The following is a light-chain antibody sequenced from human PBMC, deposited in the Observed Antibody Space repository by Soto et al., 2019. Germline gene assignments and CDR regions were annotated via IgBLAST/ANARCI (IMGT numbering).Light chain of an antibody. CDR2: ASS. J-gene: IGKJ4*01. V-gene: IGKV1-12*01. Sequence: DIQMTQSPSSVSASVGDRVTITCRASQRISTWLAWYQQKPGEAPKLLIYASSRLQSGVPSRFSGSGSGTDFTLTISSLQPEDFATYYCQQTNSLNPLSFGGGTKVEI. CDR3: QQTNSLNPLS. CDR1: QRISTW.